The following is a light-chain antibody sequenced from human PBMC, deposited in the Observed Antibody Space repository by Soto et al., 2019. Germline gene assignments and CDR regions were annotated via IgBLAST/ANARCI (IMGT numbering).Light chain of an antibody. Sequence: ERVLPGSNGTLSLAPGERSTLSCRASQSVSSNNLAWYQQKPGQAPRLLIYGTSTRATGIPDRFSGSGSGTDFTLIISRLEPEDFAVYYCKQYGSSRTFGQGTKVDI. V-gene: IGKV3-20*01. CDR1: QSVSSNN. CDR2: GTS. CDR3: KQYGSSRT. J-gene: IGKJ1*01.